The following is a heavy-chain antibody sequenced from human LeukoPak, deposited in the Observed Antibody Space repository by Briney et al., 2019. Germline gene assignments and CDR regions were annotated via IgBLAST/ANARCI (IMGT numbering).Heavy chain of an antibody. Sequence: GGSLRLSCAAPGFTFSSYAMSWVHQAPGKGLEWVSAISGSGGSTYYADSVKGRFTISRDNSKNTLYLQMNSLRAEDTAVYYCADYYDSSGYYFDYWGQGTLVTVSS. CDR3: ADYYDSSGYYFDY. CDR2: ISGSGGST. D-gene: IGHD3-22*01. V-gene: IGHV3-23*01. CDR1: GFTFSSYA. J-gene: IGHJ4*02.